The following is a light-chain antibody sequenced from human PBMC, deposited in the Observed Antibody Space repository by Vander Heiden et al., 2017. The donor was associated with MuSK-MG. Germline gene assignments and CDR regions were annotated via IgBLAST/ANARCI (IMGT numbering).Light chain of an antibody. V-gene: IGLV6-57*01. CDR2: DDN. Sequence: NSMLTQPHSVSESPGKTVIISCTRNSGSIATNYVQWYQQRPGTTPTIVIYDDNHRPSGVPDRFSGSIDGSSTSASLTMTGVKAEDDYYYFCQYDKGSNWVFGGGTRLTVL. CDR3: QYDKGSNWV. J-gene: IGLJ3*02. CDR1: SGSIATNY.